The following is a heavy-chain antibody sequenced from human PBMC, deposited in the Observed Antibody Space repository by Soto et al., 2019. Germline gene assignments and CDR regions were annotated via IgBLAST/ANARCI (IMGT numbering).Heavy chain of an antibody. CDR2: ISSSSSTI. CDR1: GFTFSSYS. Sequence: GGSLRLSCAASGFTFSSYSMNWVRQAPGKGLEWVSYISSSSSTIYYADSVKGRFTISRDNAKNSLYLQMNSLRAEDTAVYYCARGPYYYDSSGPWGYIYLWGRGTLVTVSS. D-gene: IGHD3-22*01. V-gene: IGHV3-48*01. J-gene: IGHJ2*01. CDR3: ARGPYYYDSSGPWGYIYL.